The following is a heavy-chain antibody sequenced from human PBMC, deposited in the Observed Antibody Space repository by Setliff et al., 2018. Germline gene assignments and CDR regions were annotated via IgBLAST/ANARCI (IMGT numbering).Heavy chain of an antibody. D-gene: IGHD6-13*01. CDR3: ARVSMYSSSWYYYYYGMDV. Sequence: PSETLSLTCAVSGGSISSSNWWSWVRQPPGKGLEWIGEIYHSGSTNYNPSLKSRVTISVDTSKNQFSLQLSSVTSADTAVYYCARVSMYSSSWYYYYYGMDVWGQGTTVTVSS. V-gene: IGHV4-4*02. CDR2: IYHSGST. CDR1: GGSISSSNW. J-gene: IGHJ6*02.